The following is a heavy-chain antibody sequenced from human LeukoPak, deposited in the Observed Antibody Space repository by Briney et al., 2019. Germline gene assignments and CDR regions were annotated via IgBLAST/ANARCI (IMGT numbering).Heavy chain of an antibody. D-gene: IGHD2-2*02. CDR3: ARRYCSSTSCYKGLDY. CDR1: GFTFSSYW. V-gene: IGHV3-74*01. Sequence: GGSLRLSCAASGFTFSSYWMHWVRQAPGKGLVWVSRINSDGSSTSYADSVKGRFTISRDNAKNTLYLQMNSLRAEDTSVYYCARRYCSSTSCYKGLDYWGQGTLVTVSS. J-gene: IGHJ4*02. CDR2: INSDGSST.